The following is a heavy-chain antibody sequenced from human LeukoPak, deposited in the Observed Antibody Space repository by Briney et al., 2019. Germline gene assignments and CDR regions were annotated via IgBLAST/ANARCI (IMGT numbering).Heavy chain of an antibody. CDR3: ARRDTAMSAFDI. J-gene: IGHJ3*02. CDR2: ISSSSSYI. D-gene: IGHD5-18*01. V-gene: IGHV3-21*01. CDR1: GFTFSSYG. Sequence: GGSLRLSCAASGFTFSSYGMNWVRQAPGKGLEWVSSISSSSSYIYYADSVKGRFTISRDNAKNSLYLQMNSLRAEDTAVYYCARRDTAMSAFDIWGQGTMVTVSS.